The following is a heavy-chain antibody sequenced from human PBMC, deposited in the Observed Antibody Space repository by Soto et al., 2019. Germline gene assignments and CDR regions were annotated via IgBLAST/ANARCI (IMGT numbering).Heavy chain of an antibody. CDR2: IIPIFGTT. J-gene: IGHJ4*02. Sequence: QVQLVQSGAEVKKPGSSVKVSCKASGGTFSSYAISWVRQAPGQGLKWMGGIIPIFGTTNYEQKFQGRVTIAADVSTSTAYMELSSLSSEDTAVYFCASGIDGDGYNLAVFAYWGQGTLVTVSS. V-gene: IGHV1-69*12. D-gene: IGHD5-12*01. CDR3: ASGIDGDGYNLAVFAY. CDR1: GGTFSSYA.